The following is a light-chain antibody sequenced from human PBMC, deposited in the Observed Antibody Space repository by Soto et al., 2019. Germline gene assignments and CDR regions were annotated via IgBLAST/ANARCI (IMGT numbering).Light chain of an antibody. J-gene: IGLJ1*01. CDR3: CSYTTTYTDV. V-gene: IGLV2-23*01. Sequence: QSALTQPASVSGSPGQSITISCTGTSSDVGSYNPVSWYQQHPGKAPKLMIYEGTKRPSGVSTRFSGSKSGNTASLTISGLLAEAEGDYYCCSYTTTYTDVFGTGTKVTVL. CDR1: SSDVGSYNP. CDR2: EGT.